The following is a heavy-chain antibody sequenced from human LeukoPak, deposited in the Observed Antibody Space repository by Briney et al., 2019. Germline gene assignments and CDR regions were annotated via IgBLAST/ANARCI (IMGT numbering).Heavy chain of an antibody. V-gene: IGHV3-7*01. CDR2: INQDGSEE. CDR1: GFTFSNYW. J-gene: IGHJ4*02. CDR3: VRDGGVSGYDLLDY. Sequence: GGSLRLSCAASGFTFSNYWMTWVRQAPGKGLEWVAHINQDGSEEHYMDSAKARFTISRDNAKNSLSLQMNSLRAEDTAVYYCVRDGGVSGYDLLDYWSQGTLVTVSS. D-gene: IGHD5-12*01.